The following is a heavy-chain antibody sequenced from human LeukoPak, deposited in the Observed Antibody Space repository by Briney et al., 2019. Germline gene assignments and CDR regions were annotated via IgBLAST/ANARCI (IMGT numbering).Heavy chain of an antibody. CDR2: ISSSSSYI. CDR1: GFTFNSYG. D-gene: IGHD3-22*01. V-gene: IGHV3-21*01. Sequence: GGSLRLSCTASGFTFNSYGMNWVRQAPGKGLEWVSSISSSSSYIYYADSVKGRFTISRDNAKNSLYLQMNSLRAEDTAVYYCARAGYYDSSGYLDDAFDIWGQGTMVTVSS. J-gene: IGHJ3*02. CDR3: ARAGYYDSSGYLDDAFDI.